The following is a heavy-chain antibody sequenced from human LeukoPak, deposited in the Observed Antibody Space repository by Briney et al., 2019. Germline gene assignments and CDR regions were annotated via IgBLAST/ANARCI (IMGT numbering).Heavy chain of an antibody. CDR1: GGTFSSYA. CDR2: IIPIFGTA. CDR3: ARPSYCSSTSCRGGYYYYMDV. J-gene: IGHJ6*03. D-gene: IGHD2-2*01. Sequence: SVKVSCKASGGTFSSYAISWVRQAPGQGLEWMGGIIPIFGTANYAQKFQGRVTITADESTSTAYMELSSLRSEDTAVYYCARPSYCSSTSCRGGYYYYMDVWGKGTTVTVSS. V-gene: IGHV1-69*13.